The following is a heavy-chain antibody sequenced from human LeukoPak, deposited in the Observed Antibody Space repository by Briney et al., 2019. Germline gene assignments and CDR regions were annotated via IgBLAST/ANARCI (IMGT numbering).Heavy chain of an antibody. J-gene: IGHJ3*02. D-gene: IGHD3-22*01. CDR3: AREISSCYLSAFDI. CDR1: GYTFTGYY. CDR2: INPNSGGT. Sequence: ASVKVSCKASGYTFTGYYMHWVRQAPGQGLEWMGWINPNSGGTNYAQKFQGRVTMTRDTSISTAYMELSRLRSDDTAVYYCAREISSCYLSAFDIWGQGTMVTVSS. V-gene: IGHV1-2*02.